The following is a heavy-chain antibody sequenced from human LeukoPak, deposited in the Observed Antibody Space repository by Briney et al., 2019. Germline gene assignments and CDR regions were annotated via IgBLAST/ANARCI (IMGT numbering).Heavy chain of an antibody. J-gene: IGHJ4*02. CDR3: ARGSSSWYTIFDY. D-gene: IGHD6-13*01. Sequence: GESLKISCKGSGNSFTNYWIGWVRQMPGKGLEWMGIIYPGDSDTRYSPSFQGQVTISADKSISTAYLQWSSLKASDTAMYHCARGSSSWYTIFDYWGQGTLVTVSS. V-gene: IGHV5-51*01. CDR1: GNSFTNYW. CDR2: IYPGDSDT.